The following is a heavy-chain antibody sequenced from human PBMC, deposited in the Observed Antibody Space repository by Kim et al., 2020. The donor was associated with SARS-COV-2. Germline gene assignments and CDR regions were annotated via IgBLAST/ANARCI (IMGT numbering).Heavy chain of an antibody. CDR2: IYYSGSA. J-gene: IGHJ4*02. Sequence: SETLSLTCTVSGGSISSGSYYWSWIPQHPGEGLEWIGYIYYSGSAYYNPSLKSRVSISIDNSENQFSLRLSSVTAADTAVYYCARIRNTASDYHFDSWGQGTLVTVSS. CDR3: ARIRNTASDYHFDS. D-gene: IGHD5-12*01. CDR1: GGSISSGSYY. V-gene: IGHV4-31*03.